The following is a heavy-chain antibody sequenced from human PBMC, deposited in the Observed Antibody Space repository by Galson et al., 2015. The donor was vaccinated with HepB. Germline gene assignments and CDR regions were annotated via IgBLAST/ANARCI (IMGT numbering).Heavy chain of an antibody. V-gene: IGHV3-30*03. Sequence: SLRLSCAASGFTFSTFWMSWVREAPGKGLEWVAIISHDGRNTYYAYSVKGRFTISRDNSRNTLYLQMNGLRSDDTAVYYCARERGAGWYEGNDYWGQGTLVVVSS. CDR2: ISHDGRNT. CDR1: GFTFSTFW. J-gene: IGHJ4*02. D-gene: IGHD6-19*01. CDR3: ARERGAGWYEGNDY.